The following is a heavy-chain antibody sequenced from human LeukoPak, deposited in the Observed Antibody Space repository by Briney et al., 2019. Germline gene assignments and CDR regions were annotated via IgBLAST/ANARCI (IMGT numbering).Heavy chain of an antibody. CDR3: ARDGGSSAYYYYMDV. D-gene: IGHD2-2*01. J-gene: IGHJ6*03. Sequence: ASVKVSCKASGYTFNGYYIHWVRQAPGQGLEWMGWINPNSGGTNYAQKFQGRVTMTRDTSISTAYMELSRLRSDDTAVYYCARDGGSSAYYYYMDVWGKGTTVTVSS. CDR2: INPNSGGT. CDR1: GYTFNGYY. V-gene: IGHV1-2*02.